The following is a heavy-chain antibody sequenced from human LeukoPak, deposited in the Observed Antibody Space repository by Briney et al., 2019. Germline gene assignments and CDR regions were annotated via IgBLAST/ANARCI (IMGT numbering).Heavy chain of an antibody. Sequence: GGSLRLSCAAAGFSFSNYAMTWVRQAPGKGLEWVSAISGSGGSTYYADSVKGRFTISRDNSKNTLYLQMNSLRAEDTAVYYCAKASRYSSGWPSWYFDLWGRGTLVTVSS. CDR3: AKASRYSSGWPSWYFDL. J-gene: IGHJ2*01. V-gene: IGHV3-23*01. D-gene: IGHD6-19*01. CDR2: ISGSGGST. CDR1: GFSFSNYA.